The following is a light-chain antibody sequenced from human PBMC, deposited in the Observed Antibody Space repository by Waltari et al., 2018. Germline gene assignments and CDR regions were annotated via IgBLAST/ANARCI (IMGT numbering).Light chain of an antibody. CDR2: TND. Sequence: QSLVTQPPSVSGTPGQGVTVSCSGSSSNIGRHGVSWYQQVPGTAPKLLIHTNDQRPSGVPGRFSGSKSGTSASLAISGLQSEDEAHYYCAAWDDSLSGRVFGGGTKVTVL. J-gene: IGLJ2*01. V-gene: IGLV1-44*01. CDR1: SSNIGRHG. CDR3: AAWDDSLSGRV.